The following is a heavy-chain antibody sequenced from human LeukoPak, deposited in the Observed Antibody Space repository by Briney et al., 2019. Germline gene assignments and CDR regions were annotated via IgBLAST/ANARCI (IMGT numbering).Heavy chain of an antibody. V-gene: IGHV4-4*02. CDR1: GGSISSSNW. CDR3: ARVQKLGNYYMDV. Sequence: PSGTLSLTCAVSGGSISSSNWWSWVRQPPGKGLEWIGEIYHSGSTNYNPSLKSRVTISVDKSKNQFSLKLSSVTAADTAVYYCARVQKLGNYYMDVWGKGTTVTVSS. CDR2: IYHSGST. J-gene: IGHJ6*03. D-gene: IGHD3-3*02.